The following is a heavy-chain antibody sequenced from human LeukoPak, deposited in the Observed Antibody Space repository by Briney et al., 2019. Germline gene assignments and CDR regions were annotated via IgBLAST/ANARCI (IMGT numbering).Heavy chain of an antibody. D-gene: IGHD4-17*01. CDR2: IYYSGST. CDR1: GGSMSSYY. CDR3: AREGTGTTVTTGYADAFDI. V-gene: IGHV4-59*01. J-gene: IGHJ3*02. Sequence: PSETLSLTCTVSGGSMSSYYWSWIRQPPGKGLEWIGYIYYSGSTNYNPSLKSRVTISVDTSKNQFSLKLSSVTAADTAVYYCAREGTGTTVTTGYADAFDIWGQGTMVTASS.